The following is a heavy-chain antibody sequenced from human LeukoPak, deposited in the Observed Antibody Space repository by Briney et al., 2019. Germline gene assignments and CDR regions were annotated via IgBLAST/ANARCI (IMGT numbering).Heavy chain of an antibody. CDR3: ARDLREFEYSSSAGDY. Sequence: ASVKVSCKASGYTFTSYGISWVRQAPGQGLEWMGWISAYNGNTNYAQKLQGRVTMTTDTSTSTAYMELRSLRSDDTAVYYCARDLREFEYSSSAGDYWGQGTLVTVSS. J-gene: IGHJ4*02. CDR2: ISAYNGNT. V-gene: IGHV1-18*01. CDR1: GYTFTSYG. D-gene: IGHD6-6*01.